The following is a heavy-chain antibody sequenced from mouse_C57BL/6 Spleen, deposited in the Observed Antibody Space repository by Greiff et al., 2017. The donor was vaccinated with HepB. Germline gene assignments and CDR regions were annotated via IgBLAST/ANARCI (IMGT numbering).Heavy chain of an antibody. V-gene: IGHV14-4*01. J-gene: IGHJ3*01. CDR2: IDPENGDT. D-gene: IGHD2-14*01. Sequence: VQLKESGAELVRPGASVKLSCTASGFNIKDDYMHWVKQRPEQGLEWIGWIDPENGDTEYASKFQGEATITADTSSNTAHLQLSSLTSEDTAVYYCTISIGTGVGGVAYWGQGTLVTVSA. CDR1: GFNIKDDY. CDR3: TISIGTGVGGVAY.